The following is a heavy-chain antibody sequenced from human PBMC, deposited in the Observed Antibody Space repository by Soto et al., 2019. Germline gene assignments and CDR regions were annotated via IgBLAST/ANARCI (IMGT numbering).Heavy chain of an antibody. J-gene: IGHJ3*02. CDR2: IYWSGDE. V-gene: IGHV2-5*01. CDR1: GFSLSTSGVG. Sequence: SGPTLVNPTQTLTLTCSFSGFSLSTSGVGVGWIRQSPGKALEWLALIYWSGDEHYRPSLKSRLSITKDTSKNHVVLIMTDMDPVDAATYYCARGLATLPVFAFDIWGQGTMVTVSS. CDR3: ARGLATLPVFAFDI. D-gene: IGHD6-6*01.